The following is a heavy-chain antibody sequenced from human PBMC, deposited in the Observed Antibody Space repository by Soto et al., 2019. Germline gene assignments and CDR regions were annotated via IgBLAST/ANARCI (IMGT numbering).Heavy chain of an antibody. D-gene: IGHD7-27*01. CDR2: INPGSGVT. J-gene: IGHJ5*01. CDR3: ARGRYCLTGRCFPNWFDS. CDR1: GYSFTKYH. V-gene: IGHV1-2*02. Sequence: GASVKVSCKASGYSFTKYHMHWVRQAPGQGLEWMGWINPGSGVTNQAQKFQGRVTMTRDTSITTTYMELNSLTSDDTAVYFCARGRYCLTGRCFPNWFDSWGQGALVTVSS.